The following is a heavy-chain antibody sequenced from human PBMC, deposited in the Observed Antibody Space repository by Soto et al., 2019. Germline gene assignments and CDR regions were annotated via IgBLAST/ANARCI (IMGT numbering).Heavy chain of an antibody. CDR2: IYYSGST. V-gene: IGHV4-31*03. D-gene: IGHD2-8*01. CDR1: GDSISSGGYY. J-gene: IGHJ3*02. Sequence: SETLSLTCTVSGDSISSGGYYWSWIRQHPGKGLEWIGYIYYSGSTYYNPSLKSRVTISVDTSKNQFSLKLSSVTAADTAVYYCARGWYCTNGVCYSPHAFDIWGQGTLVTVSS. CDR3: ARGWYCTNGVCYSPHAFDI.